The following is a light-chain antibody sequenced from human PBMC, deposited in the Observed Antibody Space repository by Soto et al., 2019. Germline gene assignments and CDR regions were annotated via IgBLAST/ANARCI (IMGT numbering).Light chain of an antibody. CDR3: QQYGSSPILT. CDR2: GAS. CDR1: QSVGSQ. J-gene: IGKJ3*01. V-gene: IGKV3-20*01. Sequence: EVVLTQPPATLSLSPGERATLSCRASQSVGSQLAWYQQKPGQAPRLLIYGASSRATGIPDRFSGSGSGTDFTLTISRLEPEDFAVYYCQQYGSSPILTFGPGTKVDIK.